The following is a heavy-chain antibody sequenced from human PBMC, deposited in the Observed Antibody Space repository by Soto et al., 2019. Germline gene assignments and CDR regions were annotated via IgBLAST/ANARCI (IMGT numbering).Heavy chain of an antibody. J-gene: IGHJ4*02. D-gene: IGHD3-22*01. CDR3: ERHTPSYDSSAYFDH. CDR2: IDRSGRNK. V-gene: IGHV3-48*03. CDR1: GFTFSTYE. Sequence: GWSLRLSCVASGFTFSTYEMNWVRHAPGKGLEWVSYIDRSGRNKYYADSVKGRFTISRDSAKNSLYLQMHSLTAEDTAVYYCERHTPSYDSSAYFDHWGPGTPVTVSS.